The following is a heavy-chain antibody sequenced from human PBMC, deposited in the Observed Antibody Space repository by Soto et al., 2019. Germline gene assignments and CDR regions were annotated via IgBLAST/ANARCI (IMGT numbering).Heavy chain of an antibody. J-gene: IGHJ4*02. CDR1: GFTFSSYA. Sequence: GGSLRLSCAASGFTFSSYAMRWVRQAPGKGLEWVSVISGSGDSTYYADSVKGRFTISRDNSKNTLYLQMNSLRAEDTAVYYCAKRDIIAVAGPVDYWGQGTLVTVS. V-gene: IGHV3-23*01. D-gene: IGHD6-19*01. CDR3: AKRDIIAVAGPVDY. CDR2: ISGSGDST.